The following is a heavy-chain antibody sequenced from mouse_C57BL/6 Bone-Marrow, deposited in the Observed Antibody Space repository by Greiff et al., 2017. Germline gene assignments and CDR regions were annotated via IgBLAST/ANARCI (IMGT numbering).Heavy chain of an antibody. J-gene: IGHJ2*01. CDR2: INPNNGGT. D-gene: IGHD1-1*01. Sequence: EVQLQQSGPELVKPGASVKIPCKASGYTFTDYNMDWVKQSHGKSLEWIGDINPNNGGTIYNQKFKGKATLTVDKSSSTAYMELRSLTSEDTAVYYCAILYYYGSRSFDYWGQGTTLTVSS. CDR3: AILYYYGSRSFDY. V-gene: IGHV1-18*01. CDR1: GYTFTDYN.